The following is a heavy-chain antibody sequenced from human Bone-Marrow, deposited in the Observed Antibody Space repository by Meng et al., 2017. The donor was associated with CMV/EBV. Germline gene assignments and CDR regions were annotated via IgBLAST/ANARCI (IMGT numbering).Heavy chain of an antibody. D-gene: IGHD6-25*01. V-gene: IGHV3-23*03. CDR2: IYSGGSST. CDR3: AKDHGAAE. Sequence: GESLKISCAASGFTFSSYAMSWVRQAPGKGLEWVSVIYSGGSSTYYADSVKGRLTISRDNSKNTLYLQMNSLRAEDTAVYYCAKDHGAAEWGQGTLVTVSS. J-gene: IGHJ4*02. CDR1: GFTFSSYA.